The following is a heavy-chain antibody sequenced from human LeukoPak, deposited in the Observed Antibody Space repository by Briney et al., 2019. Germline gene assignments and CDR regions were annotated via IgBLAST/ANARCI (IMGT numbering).Heavy chain of an antibody. CDR2: INHSGST. CDR1: GGSFSGYY. V-gene: IGHV4-34*01. J-gene: IGHJ4*02. Sequence: TSETLSLTCAVYGGSFSGYYWSWIRQPPGKGLEWIGEINHSGSTNYNPSLKSRVTISVDTSKNQFSLKLSSVTAADTAVYYCARTTTVTDLDYWGQGTLVTVSS. D-gene: IGHD4-17*01. CDR3: ARTTTVTDLDY.